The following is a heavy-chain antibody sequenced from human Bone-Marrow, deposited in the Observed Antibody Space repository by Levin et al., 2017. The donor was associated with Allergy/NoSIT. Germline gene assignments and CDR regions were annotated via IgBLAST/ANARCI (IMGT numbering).Heavy chain of an antibody. CDR3: ARGINDFWSGYPNWFDP. V-gene: IGHV1-2*06. D-gene: IGHD3-3*01. Sequence: EASVKVSCKASGYTFTGYYMHWVRQAPGQGLEWMGRINPNSGGTNYAQKFQGRVTMTRDTSISTAYMELSRLRSDDTAVYYCARGINDFWSGYPNWFDPWGQGTLVTVSS. J-gene: IGHJ5*02. CDR1: GYTFTGYY. CDR2: INPNSGGT.